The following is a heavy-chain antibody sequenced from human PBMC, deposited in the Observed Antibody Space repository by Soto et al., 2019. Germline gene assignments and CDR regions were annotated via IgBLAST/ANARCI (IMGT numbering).Heavy chain of an antibody. D-gene: IGHD6-19*01. V-gene: IGHV1-3*01. CDR3: ASNSNSSGWYVPVDY. CDR2: INAGNGNT. CDR1: GYTFTSYA. Sequence: ASVKVSCKASGYTFTSYAMPWVRQAPGQRLEWMGWINAGNGNTKYSQKFQGRVTITRDTSASTAYMELSSLRSEDTAVYYCASNSNSSGWYVPVDYWGQGTLVTVSS. J-gene: IGHJ4*02.